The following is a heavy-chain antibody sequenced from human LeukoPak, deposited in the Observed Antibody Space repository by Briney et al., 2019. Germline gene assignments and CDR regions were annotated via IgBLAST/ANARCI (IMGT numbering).Heavy chain of an antibody. Sequence: ASVKVSCKASGYTFTSYGINWVRQAPGQGLEWMGWISAYNGDTNYAQNQGRVTMTTDTSTSTAYMELRSLRSEDTAVYYCASGSSSWDAYYYYYMDVWGKGTTVTVSS. D-gene: IGHD6-13*01. CDR3: ASGSSSWDAYYYYYMDV. J-gene: IGHJ6*03. CDR1: GYTFTSYG. CDR2: ISAYNGDT. V-gene: IGHV1-18*01.